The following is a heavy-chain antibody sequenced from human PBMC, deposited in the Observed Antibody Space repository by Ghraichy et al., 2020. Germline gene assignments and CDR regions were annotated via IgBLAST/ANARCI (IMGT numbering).Heavy chain of an antibody. CDR3: ARRHEYSSGWYVVDY. V-gene: IGHV3-48*03. Sequence: GGSLRLSCAASGFTFSSYEMNWVRQAPGKGLEWVSYIGSGGSPRFYADSVKGRFTISRDNAKNSLYLQMNSLRAEDAAVYYCARRHEYSSGWYVVDYWGQGTLVTVSS. J-gene: IGHJ4*02. D-gene: IGHD6-19*01. CDR2: IGSGGSPR. CDR1: GFTFSSYE.